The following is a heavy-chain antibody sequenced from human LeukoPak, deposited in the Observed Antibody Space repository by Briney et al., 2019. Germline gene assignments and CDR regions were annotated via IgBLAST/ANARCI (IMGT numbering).Heavy chain of an antibody. CDR1: GGSFSGYY. CDR3: ARGFRYYYGSGRYIWEGDRFDP. Sequence: SETLSLTCAVYGGSFSGYYWSWIRQPPGKGLEWIGEINHSGSTNYNPSLKSRVVLSVDTSKDQFSLKLTSVAAADTGVYYCARGFRYYYGSGRYIWEGDRFDPWGQGTAVTVSS. D-gene: IGHD3-10*01. V-gene: IGHV4-34*01. J-gene: IGHJ5*02. CDR2: INHSGST.